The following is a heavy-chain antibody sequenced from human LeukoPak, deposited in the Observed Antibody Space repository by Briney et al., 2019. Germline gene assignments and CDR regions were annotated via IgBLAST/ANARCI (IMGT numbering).Heavy chain of an antibody. V-gene: IGHV4-34*01. CDR1: GGSFSGYY. J-gene: IGHJ4*02. CDR3: ASKHDFWSGLLS. Sequence: PSETLSLTCAVYGGSFSGYYWSWIRQPPGKGLEWIGEINHSGSTNYNPSLESRVTISVDTSKNQFSLKLSSVTAADTAVYYCASKHDFWSGLLSWGQGTLVTVSS. D-gene: IGHD3-3*01. CDR2: INHSGST.